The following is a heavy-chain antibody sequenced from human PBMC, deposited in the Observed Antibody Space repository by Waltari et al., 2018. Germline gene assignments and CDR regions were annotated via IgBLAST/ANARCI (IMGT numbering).Heavy chain of an antibody. D-gene: IGHD6-6*01. CDR3: ARHGYTSSSDYFDY. CDR1: GASISSSRYY. V-gene: IGHV4-39*01. Sequence: QLQLQELGPGLVKPSETLSLTCTVSGASISSSRYYWGWIRQPPGKGLEWIGSIFYSGSTYYNPSLKSRVTISVDTSKNQFSLRLSSVTAADTAVYYCARHGYTSSSDYFDYWGQGTLVTVSS. CDR2: IFYSGST. J-gene: IGHJ4*02.